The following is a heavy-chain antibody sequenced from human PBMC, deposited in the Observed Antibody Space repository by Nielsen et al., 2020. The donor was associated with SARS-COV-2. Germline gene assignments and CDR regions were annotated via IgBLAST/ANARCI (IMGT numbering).Heavy chain of an antibody. D-gene: IGHD3-3*01. Sequence: ASVKVSCKASGYTFTSYAMHWVRQAHGQRLEWMGWINAGNGNTKYSQKFQGRVTITRDTSASTAYMELSSLRSEDTAVYHCAGSHYDFWSGYSGDWFDPWGQGTLVTVSS. V-gene: IGHV1-3*01. CDR1: GYTFTSYA. CDR2: INAGNGNT. J-gene: IGHJ5*02. CDR3: AGSHYDFWSGYSGDWFDP.